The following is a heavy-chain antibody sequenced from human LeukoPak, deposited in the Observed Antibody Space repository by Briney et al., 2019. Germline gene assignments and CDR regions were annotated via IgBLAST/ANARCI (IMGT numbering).Heavy chain of an antibody. V-gene: IGHV3-21*04. J-gene: IGHJ4*02. D-gene: IGHD3-3*01. Sequence: GGSLRLSCAASGFTFSSYSMNWVRQAPGKRLEWVSSISSSSYIYYADSVKGRFTISRDNAKNSLYLQMNSLRAEDTAVYYCARELRFLEWLSNISFYYFDYWGQGTLVTVSS. CDR2: ISSSSYI. CDR1: GFTFSSYS. CDR3: ARELRFLEWLSNISFYYFDY.